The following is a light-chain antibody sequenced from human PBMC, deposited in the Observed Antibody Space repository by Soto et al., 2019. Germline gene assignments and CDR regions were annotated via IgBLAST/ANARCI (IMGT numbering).Light chain of an antibody. Sequence: QSALTQPASVSGSPGQSITISCTGTSSDVGSYNLVSWYQQHPGKAPKLMIYEDTKRPSGVSNRFSGSKSDNTASLTISGLQAEDEADYYCCSYAGSSTYVVFGTGTKLTVL. CDR2: EDT. V-gene: IGLV2-23*01. CDR1: SSDVGSYNL. CDR3: CSYAGSSTYVV. J-gene: IGLJ2*01.